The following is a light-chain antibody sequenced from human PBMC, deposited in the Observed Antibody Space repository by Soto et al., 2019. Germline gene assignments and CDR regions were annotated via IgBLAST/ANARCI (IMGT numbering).Light chain of an antibody. V-gene: IGKV3-20*01. CDR2: GAS. J-gene: IGKJ3*01. Sequence: EIVLTQSPGTLSLSPGERVTLSCRASQSVGSSYLAWYQQKPGQAPRLLIYGASSRATGIPDRFSGSGSGTDFTLTISRLEPEDFAVYYCHQYGSSPQVTFGPGTNVDIK. CDR1: QSVGSSY. CDR3: HQYGSSPQVT.